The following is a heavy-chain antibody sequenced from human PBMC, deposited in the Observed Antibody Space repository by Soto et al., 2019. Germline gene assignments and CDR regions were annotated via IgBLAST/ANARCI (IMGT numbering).Heavy chain of an antibody. Sequence: EVQLVETGGGLIHPGGSLRLSCAASGFSVSSNYMSWVRQAPGKGLEWVSVIYAGGSTYYADSVKGRFTISRDTSKNTVWLQMNSLRAEDTAVYYCAREVRYCGGGSCYSFDYWGQGTLVTVPS. CDR1: GFSVSSNY. J-gene: IGHJ4*02. CDR2: IYAGGST. CDR3: AREVRYCGGGSCYSFDY. V-gene: IGHV3-53*02. D-gene: IGHD2-15*01.